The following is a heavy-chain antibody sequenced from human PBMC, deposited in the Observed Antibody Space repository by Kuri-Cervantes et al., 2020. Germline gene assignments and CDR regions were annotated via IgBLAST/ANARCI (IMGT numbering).Heavy chain of an antibody. CDR3: ARDLAISGWRDFGY. CDR2: INSGGSTT. D-gene: IGHD6-19*01. V-gene: IGHV3-74*01. J-gene: IGHJ4*02. Sequence: GGSLRLSCAASRFTFSNYWIHWVRQAPGKGLVWVSRINSGGSTTSYADSVKGRFTISRDNAKNTLYLQMNSLRGEDTAVYYCARDLAISGWRDFGYWGQGTLVTVSS. CDR1: RFTFSNYW.